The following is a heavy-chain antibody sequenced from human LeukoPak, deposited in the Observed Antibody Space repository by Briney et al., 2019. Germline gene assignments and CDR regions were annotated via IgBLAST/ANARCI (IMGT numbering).Heavy chain of an antibody. J-gene: IGHJ6*02. CDR1: GFTFSDYY. CDR2: ISSSGSTI. V-gene: IGHV3-11*01. CDR3: SRDRITIFGVVNKQGAYGMDV. Sequence: GGSLRLSCAASGFTFSDYYMSWIRQAPGKGLEWVSYISSSGSTIYYADSVKGRFTISRDNAKNSLYLQMNSLRAEDTAVYYCSRDRITIFGVVNKQGAYGMDVWGQGATVTVSS. D-gene: IGHD3-3*01.